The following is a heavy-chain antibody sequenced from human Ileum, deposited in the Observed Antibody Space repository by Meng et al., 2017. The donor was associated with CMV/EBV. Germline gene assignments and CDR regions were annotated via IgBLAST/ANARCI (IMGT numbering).Heavy chain of an antibody. Sequence: GGSISSSNYYWGWIRQPPGKGLEWIGTIYHSGDTYYNPSLKSRVTISVDTSKNQFSLKLSTVTAADTAVYYCARVFLTILGGRRFDPWGQGTLVTVSS. CDR1: GGSISSSNYY. CDR2: IYHSGDT. D-gene: IGHD3-3*01. V-gene: IGHV4-39*07. CDR3: ARVFLTILGGRRFDP. J-gene: IGHJ5*02.